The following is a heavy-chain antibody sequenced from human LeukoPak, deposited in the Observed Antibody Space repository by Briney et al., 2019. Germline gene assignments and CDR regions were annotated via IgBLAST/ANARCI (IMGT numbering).Heavy chain of an antibody. J-gene: IGHJ4*02. Sequence: GGSLRLSCEASGFIFSNHWMHWVRQTPGKGLVWLSRISGDGSDTTYVDSVRGRFTISRDNAKNSLYLQMNSLRAEDTAVYYCASYSGWISYFDYWGQGTLVTVSS. V-gene: IGHV3-74*01. CDR2: ISGDGSDT. CDR3: ASYSGWISYFDY. CDR1: GFIFSNHW. D-gene: IGHD6-19*01.